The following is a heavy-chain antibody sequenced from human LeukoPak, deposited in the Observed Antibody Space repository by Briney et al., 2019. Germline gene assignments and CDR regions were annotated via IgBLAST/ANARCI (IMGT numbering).Heavy chain of an antibody. J-gene: IGHJ4*02. Sequence: GSLRLSCAASGFTVSSNYMSWVRQAPGRGLEWVSVIYSGGSTYYADSVKGRFTISRDNSKNTLYLQMNSLRAEDTAVYYCARTVVSSFDYWGQGTLVTVSS. D-gene: IGHD2-15*01. V-gene: IGHV3-66*01. CDR1: GFTVSSNY. CDR2: IYSGGST. CDR3: ARTVVSSFDY.